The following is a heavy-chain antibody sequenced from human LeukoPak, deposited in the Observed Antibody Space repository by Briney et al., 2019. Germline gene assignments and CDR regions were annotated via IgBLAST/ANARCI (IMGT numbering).Heavy chain of an antibody. Sequence: GRSLRLSCAASGFTFSSYGMHWVRQAPGKGLEWVAVISYDGSNKYYADSVKGRFTISRDNSKNTLYLQMNGLRAEDTAVYYCASPSSTPGMDVWGQGTTVTVSS. V-gene: IGHV3-30*03. D-gene: IGHD2-2*01. J-gene: IGHJ6*02. CDR2: ISYDGSNK. CDR1: GFTFSSYG. CDR3: ASPSSTPGMDV.